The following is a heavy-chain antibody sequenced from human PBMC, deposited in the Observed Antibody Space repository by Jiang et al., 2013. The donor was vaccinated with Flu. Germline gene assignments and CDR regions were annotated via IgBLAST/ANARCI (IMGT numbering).Heavy chain of an antibody. CDR3: ARDLREMETRDYYYYGMDV. V-gene: IGHV7-4-1*02. CDR2: INTNTGNP. Sequence: GSELKKPGAAVRVSCEASGYSLTSYGMNWVRQAPGQGLEWMGYINTNTGNPTFAQGFTGRFVFSLDTSVNTAYLQISRLKAEDTAVYYCARDLREMETRDYYYYGMDVWGQGTTVTVSS. CDR1: GYSLTSYG. D-gene: IGHD5-24*01. J-gene: IGHJ6*02.